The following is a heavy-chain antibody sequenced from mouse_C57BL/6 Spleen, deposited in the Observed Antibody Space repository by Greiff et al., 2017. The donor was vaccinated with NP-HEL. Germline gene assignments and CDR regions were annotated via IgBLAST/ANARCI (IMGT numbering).Heavy chain of an antibody. Sequence: DVMLVESGGGLVKPGGSLKLSCAASGFTFSDYGMHWVRQAPEKGLEWVAYISSGSSTIYYADTVKGRFTISRDNAKNTLFLQMTSLRSEDTAMYYCARNDYDNWYFDVWGTGTTVTVSS. CDR1: GFTFSDYG. CDR2: ISSGSSTI. J-gene: IGHJ1*03. D-gene: IGHD2-4*01. CDR3: ARNDYDNWYFDV. V-gene: IGHV5-17*01.